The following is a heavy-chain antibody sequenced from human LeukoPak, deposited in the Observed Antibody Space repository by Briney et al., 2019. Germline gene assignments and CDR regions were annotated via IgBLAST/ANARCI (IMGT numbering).Heavy chain of an antibody. V-gene: IGHV4-34*01. Sequence: SETLSLTCAVYGGSFSGYYWSWIRQPPGKGLEWIGEINHSGSTSYNPSLKSRVTISVDTSKNQFSLKLSSVTAADTAVYYCARLWFGVGFDYWGQGTLVTVSS. CDR2: INHSGST. CDR3: ARLWFGVGFDY. J-gene: IGHJ4*02. D-gene: IGHD3-10*01. CDR1: GGSFSGYY.